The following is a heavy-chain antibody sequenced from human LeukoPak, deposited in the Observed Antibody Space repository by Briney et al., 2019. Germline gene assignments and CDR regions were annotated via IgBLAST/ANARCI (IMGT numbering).Heavy chain of an antibody. Sequence: GGSLRLSCAASGFTFSSYAMSWVRQAPGKGLEWVAAISAGGDSTYYADSVKGRFTISRDNSKNTLYLQMNSLRAEDTAVYYCAKEPWGGQLDYYMDVWGKGTTVTVSS. D-gene: IGHD6-13*01. CDR2: ISAGGDST. J-gene: IGHJ6*03. CDR3: AKEPWGGQLDYYMDV. CDR1: GFTFSSYA. V-gene: IGHV3-23*01.